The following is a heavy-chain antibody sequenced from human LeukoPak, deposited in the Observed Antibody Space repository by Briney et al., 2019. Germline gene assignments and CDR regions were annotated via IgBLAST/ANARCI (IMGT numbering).Heavy chain of an antibody. D-gene: IGHD6-13*01. CDR3: AREGIAAAGFDY. V-gene: IGHV3-66*01. J-gene: IGHJ4*02. CDR2: IYSGGST. Sequence: GGSLSLSCADSGFTVSSNYMSWVRQAPGKGLEWVSVIYSGGSTYYADSVKGRFTISRDNSKNTLYLQMNSLRAEDTAVYYCAREGIAAAGFDYWGQGTLVTVSS. CDR1: GFTVSSNY.